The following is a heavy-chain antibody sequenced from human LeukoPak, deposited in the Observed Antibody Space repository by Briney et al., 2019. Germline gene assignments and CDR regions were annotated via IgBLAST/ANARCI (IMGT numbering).Heavy chain of an antibody. V-gene: IGHV3-30*18. CDR3: AKGPAAFLYYFDY. Sequence: GSLRLSCAASGFTFSSYGMHWVRQAPGKGLEWVAVISYDGSNKYYADSVKGRFTISRDNSKNTLYLQMNSLRAEDTAVYYCAKGPAAFLYYFDYWGQGTLVTVSS. CDR2: ISYDGSNK. J-gene: IGHJ4*02. CDR1: GFTFSSYG. D-gene: IGHD2-2*01.